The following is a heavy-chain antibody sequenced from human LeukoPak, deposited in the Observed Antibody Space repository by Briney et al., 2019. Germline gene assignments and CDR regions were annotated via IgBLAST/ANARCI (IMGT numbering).Heavy chain of an antibody. CDR2: TRQDGSEK. V-gene: IGHV3-7*01. CDR3: ARELAGHYYGSGSSFDY. D-gene: IGHD3-10*01. J-gene: IGHJ4*02. CDR1: GFTFSNYW. Sequence: QTGGSLRLSCAASGFTFSNYWMSWVRQAPGKGLEWVANTRQDGSEKYYVDSVKGRFTISRDNAKNSLYLQMNSLRAEDTAVYYCARELAGHYYGSGSSFDYWGQGTLVTVSS.